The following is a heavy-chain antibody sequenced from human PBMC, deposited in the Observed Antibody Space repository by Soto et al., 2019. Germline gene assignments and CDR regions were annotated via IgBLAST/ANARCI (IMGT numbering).Heavy chain of an antibody. D-gene: IGHD1-26*01. CDR3: ARAHSSGRSSAGPHFYTDLALDY. V-gene: IGHV3-33*01. CDR2: IWYDGSNK. J-gene: IGHJ4*02. Sequence: GGSLRLSCAASGFTFSSYGMHWVRQAPGKGLEWVAVIWYDGSNKYYADSVKGRFTISRDNSKNTLYLQMNSLRAEDTAVYYCARAHSSGRSSAGPHFYTDLALDYWGQGTLVYVS. CDR1: GFTFSSYG.